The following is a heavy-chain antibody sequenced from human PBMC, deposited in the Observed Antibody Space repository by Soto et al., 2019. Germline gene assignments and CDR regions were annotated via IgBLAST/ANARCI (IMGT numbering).Heavy chain of an antibody. CDR2: INHSGST. V-gene: IGHV4-34*01. CDR1: XVXXXXXX. Sequence: PSETLSLTXAVYXVXXXXXXXRWIRQPPGKWLEWTGEINHSGSTNYNSSLKSLVTISVDTSKNQFSLNLSSVTAADTAVCYCARWAWGSTFYYYGSGSYVGFEPWGQGTMVTVSS. J-gene: IGHJ5*02. CDR3: ARWAWGSTFYYYGSGSYVGFEP. D-gene: IGHD3-10*01.